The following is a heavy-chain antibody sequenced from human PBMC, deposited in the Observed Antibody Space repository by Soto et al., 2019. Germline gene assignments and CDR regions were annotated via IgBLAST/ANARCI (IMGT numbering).Heavy chain of an antibody. CDR2: IWYDGSNK. V-gene: IGHV3-33*01. J-gene: IGHJ6*04. Sequence: GGSLGLSCAAYGFSFSSYGMQWVRQAPGKGLEWVAVIWYDGSNKYYADSVKGRFTISRDNSKNTLYLQMNSLRAEDTAVYYCARDQDVMITFGGVIVIPYYYYYYGMDVWGKGTTVTVPQ. CDR3: ARDQDVMITFGGVIVIPYYYYYYGMDV. CDR1: GFSFSSYG. D-gene: IGHD3-16*02.